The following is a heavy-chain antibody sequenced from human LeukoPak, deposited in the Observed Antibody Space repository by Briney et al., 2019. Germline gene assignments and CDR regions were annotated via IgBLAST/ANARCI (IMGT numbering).Heavy chain of an antibody. CDR1: GYTFTRYG. CDR3: ARSSGEYCSGTSCYSCDY. D-gene: IGHD2-15*01. J-gene: IGHJ4*02. Sequence: GASVKVSCKASGYTFTRYGISWVRQAPGQGLEWMGWISAYNGNTDYAQKLRGGVTMTTDTSTSTAYMELRSLRSDDTAVYYCARSSGEYCSGTSCYSCDYWGQGTLVTVSS. V-gene: IGHV1-18*01. CDR2: ISAYNGNT.